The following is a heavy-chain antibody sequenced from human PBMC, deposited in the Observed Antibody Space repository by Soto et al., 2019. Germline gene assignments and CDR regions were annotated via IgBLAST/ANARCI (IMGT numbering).Heavy chain of an antibody. Sequence: SETLSLTCNVSGGSISNYYLTWVRQSPEKGLEWIGYMYYNGNINYNPSLKSRVTTSIDTSKNQFSLTLKSVTAADTAVYYCASGGNWFDPWGQGVLVTVYS. V-gene: IGHV4-59*01. D-gene: IGHD3-16*01. CDR1: GGSISNYY. CDR3: ASGGNWFDP. CDR2: MYYNGNI. J-gene: IGHJ5*02.